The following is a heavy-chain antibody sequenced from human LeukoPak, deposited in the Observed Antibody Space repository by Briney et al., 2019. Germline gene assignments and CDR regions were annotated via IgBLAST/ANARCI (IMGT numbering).Heavy chain of an antibody. CDR1: GFTFSSYA. V-gene: IGHV3-23*01. CDR3: AKGRKSMVRGVIDY. Sequence: GGSLRLSCAASGFTFSSYAMSWVRQPPGKGLEWVSTISGSGGRTYYADSVKGRFTISRDNSKKTLYLQMNSLRAEDTAVYYCAKGRKSMVRGVIDYWGQGTLVTVSS. D-gene: IGHD3-10*01. CDR2: ISGSGGRT. J-gene: IGHJ4*02.